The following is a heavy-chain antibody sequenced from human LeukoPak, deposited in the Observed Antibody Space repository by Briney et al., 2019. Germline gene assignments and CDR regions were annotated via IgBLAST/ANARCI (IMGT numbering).Heavy chain of an antibody. CDR1: GFTFDNYW. CDR3: ATDRAVDILTGYYKGGFDY. J-gene: IGHJ4*02. CDR2: IKQDGSEK. D-gene: IGHD3-9*01. V-gene: IGHV3-7*03. Sequence: GGSLRLSCAASGFTFDNYWMSWVRQAPGKGLEWVANIKQDGSEKYYVDSVKGRFTISRDNAKNSLYLQMNSLRAEDTAVYYCATDRAVDILTGYYKGGFDYWGQGTLVTVSS.